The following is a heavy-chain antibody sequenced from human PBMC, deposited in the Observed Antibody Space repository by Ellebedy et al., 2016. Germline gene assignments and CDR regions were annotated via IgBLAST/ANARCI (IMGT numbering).Heavy chain of an antibody. Sequence: GGSLRLXXAASGFSVSSNDMSWVRQAPGKGLELVSLIYGGGTSYYADSVKGRFTISRDNSKKTLYLQMSGLGAEDTAMYYCVTRPNGAFDIWGQGTTVTVS. CDR3: VTRPNGAFDI. V-gene: IGHV3-53*01. J-gene: IGHJ3*02. CDR2: IYGGGTS. CDR1: GFSVSSND. D-gene: IGHD4/OR15-4a*01.